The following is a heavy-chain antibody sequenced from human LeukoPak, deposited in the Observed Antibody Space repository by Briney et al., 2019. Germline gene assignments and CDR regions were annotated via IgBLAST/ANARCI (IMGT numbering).Heavy chain of an antibody. D-gene: IGHD3-3*01. Sequence: ASVKVSCKASGYTFTSYGISWVRQATGQGLEWMGWISAYNGNTNYAQKLQGRVTMTTDTSTSTAYMELRSLRSDDTAVYYCAREYQIFGVVIAYYYYGMDVWGQGTTVTVSS. CDR3: AREYQIFGVVIAYYYYGMDV. V-gene: IGHV1-18*01. CDR1: GYTFTSYG. J-gene: IGHJ6*02. CDR2: ISAYNGNT.